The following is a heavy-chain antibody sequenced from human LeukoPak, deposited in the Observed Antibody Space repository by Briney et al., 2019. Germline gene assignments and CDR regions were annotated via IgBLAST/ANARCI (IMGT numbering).Heavy chain of an antibody. CDR2: MNPNSGNA. D-gene: IGHD2-15*01. CDR3: AIPPPYCSGGSCYPQGYFDL. CDR1: GYTFTSYD. J-gene: IGHJ2*01. Sequence: ASVKVSCKASGYTFTSYDIHWVRQATGQGLEWMGWMNPNSGNAGYAQKFQGRVTMTRNTSISTAYMELSSLRSEDTAVYYWAIPPPYCSGGSCYPQGYFDLWGRGTLVTVSS. V-gene: IGHV1-8*01.